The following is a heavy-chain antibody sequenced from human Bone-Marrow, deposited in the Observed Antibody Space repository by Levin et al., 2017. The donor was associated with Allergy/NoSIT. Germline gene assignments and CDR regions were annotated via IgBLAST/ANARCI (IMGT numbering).Heavy chain of an antibody. CDR3: AREGYCSSTSCSNYYYYDYGMDG. V-gene: IGHV1-69*06. CDR2: IIPIFGTA. D-gene: IGHD2-2*01. Sequence: SVKVSCKASGGTFSSYAISWVRQAPGQGLEWMGGIIPIFGTANYAQKFQGRVTITADKSTSTAYMELSSLRSEDTAVYYCAREGYCSSTSCSNYYYYDYGMDGWGQGTTVTVSS. J-gene: IGHJ6*02. CDR1: GGTFSSYA.